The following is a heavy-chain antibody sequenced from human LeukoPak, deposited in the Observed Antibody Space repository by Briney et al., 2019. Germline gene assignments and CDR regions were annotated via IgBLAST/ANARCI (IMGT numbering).Heavy chain of an antibody. CDR3: AKRPKITIFGVAGNWFDP. Sequence: PGXSLXLSCAASGFTFSSYAMSWVRQAPGKGLEWVSAISGSGGSTYYADSVKGRFTISRDNCKNTVYLQMNSLRAEDTAVYYCAKRPKITIFGVAGNWFDPWGQGTLVTVSS. CDR1: GFTFSSYA. V-gene: IGHV3-23*01. D-gene: IGHD3-3*01. CDR2: ISGSGGST. J-gene: IGHJ5*02.